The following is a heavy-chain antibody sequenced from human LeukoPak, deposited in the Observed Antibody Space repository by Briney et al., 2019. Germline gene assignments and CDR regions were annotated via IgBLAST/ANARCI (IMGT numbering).Heavy chain of an antibody. D-gene: IGHD1-1*01. V-gene: IGHV3-21*01. CDR1: GFTFSSYG. CDR3: ARCTTGKTFGSLREIKKSREIDY. CDR2: ISSSSSHI. Sequence: GGSLRLSCAASGFTFSSYGMNWVRQAPGKGLEWVSSISSSSSHIYYADSVRGRFTISRDNAKNSLFLQMNSLRGEDTAVYYCARCTTGKTFGSLREIKKSREIDYWGQGTLVTVSS. J-gene: IGHJ4*02.